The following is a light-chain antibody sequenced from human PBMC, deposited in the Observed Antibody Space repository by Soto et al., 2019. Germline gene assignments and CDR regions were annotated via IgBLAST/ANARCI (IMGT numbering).Light chain of an antibody. CDR1: QTTSSW. V-gene: IGKV1-5*01. CDR3: QQYNSFPFT. CDR2: DTS. J-gene: IGKJ2*01. Sequence: IQRTQSPSTLSASVGDRVIITCRASQTTSSWLAWYQQKPGEAPNLLIYDTSSLQSGVPSRFSGSGSGTEFTLTISSLQPDDFATYYCQQYNSFPFTFGQGTKVDIK.